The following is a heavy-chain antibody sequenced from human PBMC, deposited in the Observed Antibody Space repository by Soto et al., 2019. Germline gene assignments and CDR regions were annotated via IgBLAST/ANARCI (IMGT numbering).Heavy chain of an antibody. CDR1: GFTFSTYS. CDR3: AKSYDNSGYSLEYAFDV. J-gene: IGHJ3*01. D-gene: IGHD3-22*01. Sequence: EVQLLESGGGLVQPGGSLRLSCAASGFTFSTYSMNWVRQAPGKGLEWVSVISSSSINTYYADSVKGRFTISRDNSKNTLYLQMNSLRAEDTAVYYCAKSYDNSGYSLEYAFDVWGQGTMVTVSS. CDR2: ISSSSINT. V-gene: IGHV3-23*01.